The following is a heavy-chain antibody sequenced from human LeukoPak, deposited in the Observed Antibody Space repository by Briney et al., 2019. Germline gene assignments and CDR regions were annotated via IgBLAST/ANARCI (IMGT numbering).Heavy chain of an antibody. Sequence: PSETLSLTCSISGHSTTRGYYWAWFRQSPGKGPEWIATLFQSDKSFYNASLESRVIMSLDTSKSQFSLNLTSVTAADTAVYYCARVLPVPYLLDSWGQGTHVTVS. CDR1: GHSTTRGYY. D-gene: IGHD3-10*02. J-gene: IGHJ4*02. CDR2: LFQSDKS. V-gene: IGHV4-38-2*02. CDR3: ARVLPVPYLLDS.